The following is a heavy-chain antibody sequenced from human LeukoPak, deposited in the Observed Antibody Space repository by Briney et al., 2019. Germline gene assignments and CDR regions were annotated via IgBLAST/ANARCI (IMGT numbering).Heavy chain of an antibody. CDR1: GSTLKPYG. D-gene: IGHD1-14*01. CDR3: AKDFTPWAGLPGGSLDS. V-gene: IGHV3-30*18. J-gene: IGHJ4*02. CDR2: ISYDGSFV. Sequence: GGSLRLSCEASGSTLKPYGMHWARQAPGKGLEWVAVISYDGSFVNYADSVKGRFSIYRDNSKNTLYLQMNSLRDEDTAVYYCAKDFTPWAGLPGGSLDSWGQGTLVTVSS.